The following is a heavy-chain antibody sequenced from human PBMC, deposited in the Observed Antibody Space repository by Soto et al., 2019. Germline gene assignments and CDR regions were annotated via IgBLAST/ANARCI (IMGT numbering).Heavy chain of an antibody. V-gene: IGHV3-9*01. J-gene: IGHJ6*03. CDR1: GFIFDDYA. CDR2: ISWNSGVI. D-gene: IGHD1-26*01. Sequence: EVELVESGGGLVQPGRSLRLSCATSGFIFDDYAMHWVRQAPGKGLEWVSGISWNSGVINYADSVKGRFTTSRDNAKNSLYLQLGSLSSADTATYFCAKDTSGAEVGIMDVWGKGTTVIVSS. CDR3: AKDTSGAEVGIMDV.